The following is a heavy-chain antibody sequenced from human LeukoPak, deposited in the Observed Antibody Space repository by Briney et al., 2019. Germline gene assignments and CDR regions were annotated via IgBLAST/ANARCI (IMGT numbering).Heavy chain of an antibody. V-gene: IGHV1-58*01. CDR3: AAVYSYGYSGY. D-gene: IGHD5-18*01. J-gene: IGHJ4*02. CDR2: IVVGSGNT. Sequence: ASVKVSCKASGFTFTSSAVQWLRQARGQRLEWIGWIVVGSGNTNYAQKFQERVTITRDMSTSTAYMELSSLRSEDTAVYYCAAVYSYGYSGYWGQGTLVTVSS. CDR1: GFTFTSSA.